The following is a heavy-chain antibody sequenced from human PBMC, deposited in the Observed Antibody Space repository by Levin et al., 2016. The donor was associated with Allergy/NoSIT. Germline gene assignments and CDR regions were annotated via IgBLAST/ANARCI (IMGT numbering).Heavy chain of an antibody. CDR1: GFTLSGYW. V-gene: IGHV3-74*01. Sequence: GESLKISCAASGFTLSGYWIHWVRQAPGKGLVWVSRISADGRTTNYADSVKGRFSISRDIAKNTVFLQMNSLRGEDTAVYFCARGSGNYGDWGYWGPGTLVTVSS. J-gene: IGHJ4*02. CDR3: ARGSGNYGDWGY. D-gene: IGHD5-24*01. CDR2: ISADGRTT.